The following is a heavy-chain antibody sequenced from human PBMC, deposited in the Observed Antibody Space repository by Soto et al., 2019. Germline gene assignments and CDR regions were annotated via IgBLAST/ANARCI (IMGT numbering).Heavy chain of an antibody. J-gene: IGHJ6*02. CDR2: IFHNGDT. CDR1: CGSIISGDYY. CDR3: VRDERKYCPGGTCYLMDV. Sequence: PSETLSLTCTVSCGSIISGDYYWSWVRQPPGKGLEWIAYIFHNGDTYYNPSLKSRVTISAETSKNQFSLKMTSVTAADTAVYYCVRDERKYCPGGTCYLMDVWGRGTTVTVSS. D-gene: IGHD2-15*01. V-gene: IGHV4-30-4*01.